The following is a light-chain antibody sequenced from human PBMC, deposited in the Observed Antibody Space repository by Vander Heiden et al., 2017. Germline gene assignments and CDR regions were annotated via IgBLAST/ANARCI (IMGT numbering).Light chain of an antibody. J-gene: IGLJ3*02. Sequence: QSVLTQSPSASGTPGQRVTIPCSASSANIGSNTVSWYQQFPGAAPKRLIYSDSQRPSGVPDRFSGSRSGTSASLAISGLQSEDEGDYYCATWDDSLNGPVFGGGTKLTVL. CDR3: ATWDDSLNGPV. V-gene: IGLV1-44*01. CDR2: SDS. CDR1: SANIGSNT.